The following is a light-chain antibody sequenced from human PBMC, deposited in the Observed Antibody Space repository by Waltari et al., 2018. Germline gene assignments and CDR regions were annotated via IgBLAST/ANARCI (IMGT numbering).Light chain of an antibody. Sequence: QSALTQPPSASGSPGQSVTISCTGTSSDVGGYNYVSWYQQHPGKAPQLMIYEVSKRPSGVPDRFSGSKSGNTASLTVSGLQAEDEADYYCSSYAGSNNLVVFGGGTKLTVL. CDR3: SSYAGSNNLVV. V-gene: IGLV2-8*01. CDR1: SSDVGGYNY. J-gene: IGLJ2*01. CDR2: EVS.